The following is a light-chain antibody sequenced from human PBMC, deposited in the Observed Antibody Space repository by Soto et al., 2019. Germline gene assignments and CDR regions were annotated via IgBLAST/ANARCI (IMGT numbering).Light chain of an antibody. J-gene: IGKJ2*01. CDR2: GAS. V-gene: IGKV3-15*01. CDR1: QSVSSN. CDR3: QQYNNWPPGYT. Sequence: EIVMTQSPATLSVSPGERATLSCRASQSVSSNLAWYQQKPGQAPRLLIYGASTRATGIPARFSGSGSGTEFTLTISSLQSEDSAVDYCQQYNNWPPGYTFGHGTKLESK.